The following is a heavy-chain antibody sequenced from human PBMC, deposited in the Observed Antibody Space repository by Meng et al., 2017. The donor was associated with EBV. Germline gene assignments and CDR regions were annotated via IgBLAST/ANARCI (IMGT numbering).Heavy chain of an antibody. CDR3: AHSRVGATEFDY. CDR1: WFSLSTSGVG. Sequence: QITLKESGPTLVKPTQTLTLTCTFSWFSLSTSGVGVGWIRQPPGKALEWLALIYWDDDKRYSPSLKSRLTITKDTSKNQVVLTMANMDPVDTATYYCAHSRVGATEFDYWGQGTLVTVSS. D-gene: IGHD1-26*01. J-gene: IGHJ4*02. V-gene: IGHV2-5*02. CDR2: IYWDDDK.